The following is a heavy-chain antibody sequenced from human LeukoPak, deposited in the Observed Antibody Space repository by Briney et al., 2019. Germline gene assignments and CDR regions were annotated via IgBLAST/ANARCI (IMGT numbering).Heavy chain of an antibody. D-gene: IGHD3-22*01. J-gene: IGHJ4*02. CDR1: KFTFSSYN. CDR2: ISSSSSTI. V-gene: IGHV3-48*01. CDR3: ARLFYYGSDSSDY. Sequence: PGGSLRLSCAASKFTFSSYNMNWVGQAPGKGLEWVSYISSSSSTIYYADSVKGRFTISRDNARNSLYLQMSSLRAEDTAVYYCARLFYYGSDSSDYWGQGTLVTVSS.